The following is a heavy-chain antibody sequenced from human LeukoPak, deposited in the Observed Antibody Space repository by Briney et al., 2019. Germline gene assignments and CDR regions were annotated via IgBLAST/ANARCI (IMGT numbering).Heavy chain of an antibody. CDR2: IYTSGST. CDR1: GGSITSTTYY. Sequence: SETLSLTCTLSGGSITSTTYYWGWIRQPPGKGLEWIGRIYTSGSTNYNPSLKSRVTISVDTSKNQFSLKLSSVTAADTAVYYCARDSDSSSWYEGWFDPWGQGTLVTVSS. J-gene: IGHJ5*02. V-gene: IGHV4-61*02. D-gene: IGHD6-13*01. CDR3: ARDSDSSSWYEGWFDP.